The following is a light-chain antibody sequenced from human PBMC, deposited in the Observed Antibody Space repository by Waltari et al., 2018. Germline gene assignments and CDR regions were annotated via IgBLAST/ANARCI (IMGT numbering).Light chain of an antibody. CDR3: QHYYGWSRT. V-gene: IGKV3-15*01. CDR1: QSVSHN. Sequence: EIELTQSPATLSVSHGATATLSCRASQSVSHNLAWYQQISGQSPRLLLYGVSTRAVGVPERFSGSGSGTDFTLTITDLQSEDFAIYFCQHYYGWSRTFGQGTKV. CDR2: GVS. J-gene: IGKJ1*01.